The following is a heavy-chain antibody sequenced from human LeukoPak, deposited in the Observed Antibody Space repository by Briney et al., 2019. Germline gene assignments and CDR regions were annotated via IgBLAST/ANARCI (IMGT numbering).Heavy chain of an antibody. CDR2: IWYDGSKK. CDR1: GFTFSSYE. CDR3: ARGSCTGDNCRPYCYYDMDV. J-gene: IGHJ6*02. Sequence: GGSLRLSCAASGFTFSSYEMNWVRQAPGEGLEWMAIIWYDGSKKEYADSVKGRFTVSRDNSKNTLDMQMNSLRAEDTAVYYCARGSCTGDNCRPYCYYDMDVWGQGTTVTVSS. V-gene: IGHV3-33*08. D-gene: IGHD2-8*02.